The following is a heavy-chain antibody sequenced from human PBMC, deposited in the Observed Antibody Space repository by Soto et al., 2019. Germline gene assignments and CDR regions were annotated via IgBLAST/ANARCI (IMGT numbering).Heavy chain of an antibody. J-gene: IGHJ4*02. D-gene: IGHD6-19*01. Sequence: QVQLQESGPGLVKPSETLSLTCTVSGGSISSYYWSWIRQPPGKGLEWIGYIYYSGSTNYNPSLKSRVTISVDTSKNQFSLKLSSVTAADTAVYYCARVAYSSGWYGAIEHLTIDYWGQGTLVTVSS. CDR3: ARVAYSSGWYGAIEHLTIDY. V-gene: IGHV4-59*01. CDR1: GGSISSYY. CDR2: IYYSGST.